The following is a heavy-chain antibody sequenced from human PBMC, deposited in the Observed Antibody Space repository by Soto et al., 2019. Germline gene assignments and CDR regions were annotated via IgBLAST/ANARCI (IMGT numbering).Heavy chain of an antibody. J-gene: IGHJ4*02. D-gene: IGHD5-12*01. CDR3: ATRGVGYNFYFAY. V-gene: IGHV4-31*03. Sequence: QVQLQESGPGLVKPSQTLSLTCTVSGGSISSGGFYWSWIRQHPGKGLEWIGYIYYSGSAYYNPSLKSRVTLSVDTSKNQFALKLSSVTAADTAVYYCATRGVGYNFYFAYWGQGTLVTVSS. CDR2: IYYSGSA. CDR1: GGSISSGGFY.